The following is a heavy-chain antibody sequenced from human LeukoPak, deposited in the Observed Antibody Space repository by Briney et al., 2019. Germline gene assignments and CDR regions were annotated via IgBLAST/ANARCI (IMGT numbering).Heavy chain of an antibody. CDR3: ARLKLGAYFDL. CDR2: VYNSGDT. J-gene: IGHJ2*01. D-gene: IGHD3-16*01. Sequence: SETLSLTCTVSGGSTSSDHWSWIRQSPGKGLEWVGYVYNSGDTGKNPSLKSRVTILLDTSKNQCSLKLTSVSAADTAVYYCARLKLGAYFDLWGRGTLVTVSS. V-gene: IGHV4-59*08. CDR1: GGSTSSDH.